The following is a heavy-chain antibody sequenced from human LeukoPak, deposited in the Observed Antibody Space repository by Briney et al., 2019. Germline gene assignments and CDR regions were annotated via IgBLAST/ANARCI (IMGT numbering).Heavy chain of an antibody. CDR2: IISIFGTA. CDR1: GGTFSSYA. D-gene: IGHD6-6*01. Sequence: YSVTVSYKPSGGTFSSYAVSWVRQSPRQGLEWMGGIISIFGTANYAQKFQGRVTITTDESTSTAYMELGSLRSEDTAVYYCARDGDSSSSANWGQGTLVTVSS. J-gene: IGHJ4*02. V-gene: IGHV1-69*05. CDR3: ARDGDSSSSAN.